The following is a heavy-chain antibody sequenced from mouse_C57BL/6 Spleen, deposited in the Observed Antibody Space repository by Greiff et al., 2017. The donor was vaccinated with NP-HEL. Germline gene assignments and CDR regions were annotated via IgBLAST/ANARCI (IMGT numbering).Heavy chain of an antibody. J-gene: IGHJ1*03. D-gene: IGHD1-1*01. V-gene: IGHV3-1*01. Sequence: EVQRVESGPGMVKPSQSLSLTCTVTGYSITSGYDWHWIRHFPGNKLEWMGYISYSGSTNYNPSLKSRISITHDTSKNHFFLKLNSVTTEDTATYYCARDYYYGSSGYFDVWGTGTTVTVSS. CDR3: ARDYYYGSSGYFDV. CDR2: ISYSGST. CDR1: GYSITSGYD.